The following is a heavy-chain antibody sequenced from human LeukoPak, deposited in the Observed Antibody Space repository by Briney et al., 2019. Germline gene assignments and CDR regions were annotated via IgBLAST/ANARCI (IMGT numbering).Heavy chain of an antibody. CDR1: GFTFSSYA. V-gene: IGHV3-23*01. Sequence: PGGSLRLSCAPSGFTFSSYAMSWVRQPPGKGLEWVSAISGSGGSTYYADSVKGRFTISRDNSKNTLYLQMNSLRAEDTAVYYCAKDRPKYSGSYNSGDYWGQGTLVTVSS. CDR2: ISGSGGST. CDR3: AKDRPKYSGSYNSGDY. J-gene: IGHJ4*02. D-gene: IGHD1-26*01.